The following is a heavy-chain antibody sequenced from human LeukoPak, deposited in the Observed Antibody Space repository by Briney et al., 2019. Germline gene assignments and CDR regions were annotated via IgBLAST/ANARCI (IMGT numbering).Heavy chain of an antibody. J-gene: IGHJ5*02. CDR1: GGTFSSYA. Sequence: SVKVSCKASGGTFSSYAISWVRQAPGQGLEWMGGIIPIFGTANYAQKFQGRVTITADESTSTAYMELSSLRSEDTAVYYCARYGDYESGWFDPWGQGTLVTASS. V-gene: IGHV1-69*13. D-gene: IGHD4-17*01. CDR2: IIPIFGTA. CDR3: ARYGDYESGWFDP.